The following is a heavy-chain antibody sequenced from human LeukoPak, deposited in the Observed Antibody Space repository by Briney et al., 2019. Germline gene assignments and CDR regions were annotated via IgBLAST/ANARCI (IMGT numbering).Heavy chain of an antibody. CDR3: ARVLRYCSGGNCYSGGLGYMDV. CDR1: GFTFSSYA. J-gene: IGHJ6*03. V-gene: IGHV3-23*01. D-gene: IGHD2-15*01. Sequence: GGSLRLSCAASGFTFSSYAMTWVRQAPGKGLEWVSSFSFNGESTYYADSAKGRFTISRDNSKNTLYLQMNSLRAEDTAVYYCARVLRYCSGGNCYSGGLGYMDVWGKGTTVTISS. CDR2: FSFNGEST.